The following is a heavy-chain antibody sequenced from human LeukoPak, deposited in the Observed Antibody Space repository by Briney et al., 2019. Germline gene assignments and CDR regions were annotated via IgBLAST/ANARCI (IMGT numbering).Heavy chain of an antibody. CDR2: IYYSGST. Sequence: PSETLSLTCTVSGGSISSYYWSWIRQPPGKGLEWIGYIYYSGSTNYNPSLKSRVTISVDTSKNQFSLKLSSVTAADTAVYYCAQVSVAGTYYWGQGTLVTVSS. CDR3: AQVSVAGTYY. CDR1: GGSISSYY. J-gene: IGHJ4*02. V-gene: IGHV4-59*12. D-gene: IGHD6-19*01.